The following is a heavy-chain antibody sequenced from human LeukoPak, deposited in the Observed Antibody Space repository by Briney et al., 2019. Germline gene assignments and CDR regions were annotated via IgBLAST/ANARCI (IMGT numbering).Heavy chain of an antibody. CDR1: GFTFSSYG. Sequence: PGRSLRLSCAASGFTFSSYGMHWVRQAPGKGLEWVAVISYDGSNKYYADSVKGRFTISRDNSKNTLYLQMNSLRAEDTAVYYCAKKGGGGYEPDAFDIWGQGTMVTVSS. D-gene: IGHD5-12*01. CDR2: ISYDGSNK. CDR3: AKKGGGGYEPDAFDI. V-gene: IGHV3-30*18. J-gene: IGHJ3*02.